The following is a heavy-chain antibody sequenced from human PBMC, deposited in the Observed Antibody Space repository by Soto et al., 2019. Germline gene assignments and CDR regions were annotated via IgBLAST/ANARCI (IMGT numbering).Heavy chain of an antibody. V-gene: IGHV1-69*01. CDR2: IIPIFGTA. CDR3: ARDGGYNSGEAANH. D-gene: IGHD6-19*01. J-gene: IGHJ5*02. CDR1: GGTFSSYA. Sequence: QVQLVQSGAEVKKPGSSVKVSCKASGGTFSSYAISWVRQAPGQGLEWMGGIIPIFGTANYAQRFQGRVTITADESTSTAYMELSRLRSEDTAVYYCARDGGYNSGEAANHWGQGTLVTVSS.